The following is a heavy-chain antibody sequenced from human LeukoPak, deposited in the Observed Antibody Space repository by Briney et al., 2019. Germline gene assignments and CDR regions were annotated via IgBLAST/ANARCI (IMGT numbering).Heavy chain of an antibody. D-gene: IGHD3-10*01. CDR3: TKGLGHGSGTAYFDY. Sequence: GGSLRLSCVASGFTFNKFGMNWVRQAPGGGLEWVSSIVNTFSNYVVSDVSTNYADSVKGRFTISRDDSKNTVYLQMNSVRPDDTALYYCTKGLGHGSGTAYFDYWGQGILVTVSS. CDR2: IVNTFSNYVVSDVST. J-gene: IGHJ4*02. V-gene: IGHV3-23*01. CDR1: GFTFNKFG.